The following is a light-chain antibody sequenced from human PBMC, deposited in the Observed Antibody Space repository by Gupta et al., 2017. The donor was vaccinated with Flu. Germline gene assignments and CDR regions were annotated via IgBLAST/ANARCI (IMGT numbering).Light chain of an antibody. CDR1: QSVANY. J-gene: IGKJ4*01. CDR3: QSRSKWHLT. Sequence: EIVLTQSPATVSLFPGESATLSCRASQSVANYLAWYQQKPGQAPRLLIYDAVKRATGVPGRFSGSGAGTDFTLTITSLEPEDFAVYYCQSRSKWHLTFGGGTKVVIK. CDR2: DAV. V-gene: IGKV3-11*01.